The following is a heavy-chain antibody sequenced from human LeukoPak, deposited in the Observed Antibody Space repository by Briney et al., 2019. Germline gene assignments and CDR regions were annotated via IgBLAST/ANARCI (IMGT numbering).Heavy chain of an antibody. CDR3: ARDGRVGATHSWFDP. CDR1: GFTFSSYG. D-gene: IGHD1-26*01. Sequence: PGGSLRLSCAASGFTFSSYGMHWVRQAPGKGLEWVAVISYDGSNKYYADSVKGRFTISRDNSKNTLYLQMNSLRAEDTAVYYCARDGRVGATHSWFDPWGQGTLVTVSS. V-gene: IGHV3-30*03. J-gene: IGHJ5*02. CDR2: ISYDGSNK.